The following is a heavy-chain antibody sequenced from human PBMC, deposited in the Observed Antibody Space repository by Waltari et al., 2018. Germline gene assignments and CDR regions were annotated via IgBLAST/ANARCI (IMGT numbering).Heavy chain of an antibody. CDR2: IRSKAYGGTT. D-gene: IGHD3-10*01. V-gene: IGHV3-49*04. J-gene: IGHJ3*02. CDR3: TRERLYYYGSGSYYPDI. Sequence: EVQLVESGGGLVQPGRSLRLSCTASGFTFSDYAMSWVRQAPGKGLGWVSFIRSKAYGGTTEYAASVTGRFTISRDDSKSIAYLQMNSLKTEDTAVYYCTRERLYYYGSGSYYPDIWGQGTMVTVSS. CDR1: GFTFSDYA.